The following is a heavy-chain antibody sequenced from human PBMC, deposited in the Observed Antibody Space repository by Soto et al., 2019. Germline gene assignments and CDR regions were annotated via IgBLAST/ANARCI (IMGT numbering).Heavy chain of an antibody. D-gene: IGHD3-3*01. J-gene: IGHJ4*02. Sequence: QVQLVESGGGLVKPGGSLRLSCAASGFTFSDYYMTWIRQAPGKGLEWVSYISSSSSYTNYADSVKGRFTIPRDNPKNALYLLMNSLRAEDTAVYYCARDGVQTNDYWGQGTLVTVSS. CDR1: GFTFSDYY. V-gene: IGHV3-11*05. CDR3: ARDGVQTNDY. CDR2: ISSSSSYT.